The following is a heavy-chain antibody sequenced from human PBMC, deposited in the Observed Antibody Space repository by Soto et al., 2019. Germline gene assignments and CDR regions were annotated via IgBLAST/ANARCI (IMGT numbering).Heavy chain of an antibody. CDR2: IIPIFGTA. D-gene: IGHD2-15*01. Sequence: QVQLVQSGAEVKKPGSSVKVSCKASGGTFSSYAISWVRQAPGQGLEWMGGIIPIFGTANYAQKFQGRVTITADDSPSTAYMELSSLRSEDTAVYYCARGVPRRRRGGYYFDYWGQGTLVTVSS. J-gene: IGHJ4*02. CDR3: ARGVPRRRRGGYYFDY. V-gene: IGHV1-69*12. CDR1: GGTFSSYA.